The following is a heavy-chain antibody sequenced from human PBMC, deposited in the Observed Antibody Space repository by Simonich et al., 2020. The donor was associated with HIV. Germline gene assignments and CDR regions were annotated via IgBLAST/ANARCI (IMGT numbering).Heavy chain of an antibody. CDR3: ARTYYYDSSGYYAGWFDP. Sequence: QVQLQQWGAGLLKPSETLSLTCAVYGGSFSGDYWCWIRQPPGKGLEWIGEINHSGSTNYNPSLKSRVTISVDTSKNQFSLKLSSVTAADTAVYYCARTYYYDSSGYYAGWFDPWGQGTLVTVSS. CDR1: GGSFSGDY. J-gene: IGHJ5*02. D-gene: IGHD3-22*01. V-gene: IGHV4-34*01. CDR2: INHSGST.